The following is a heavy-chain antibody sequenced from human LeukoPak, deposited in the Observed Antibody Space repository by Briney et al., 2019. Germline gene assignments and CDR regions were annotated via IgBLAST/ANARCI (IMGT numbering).Heavy chain of an antibody. V-gene: IGHV1-46*01. CDR1: GYTFTSYY. CDR2: INPSGGST. CDR3: AREFGSDAFDI. Sequence: ASVKVSCTASGYTFTSYYMHWVRQAPGQGLEWMGIINPSGGSTSYAQKFQGRVTMTRDTSTSTVYMELSSLSSEDTAVYYCAREFGSDAFDIWGQGTMVTVSS. J-gene: IGHJ3*02. D-gene: IGHD3-16*01.